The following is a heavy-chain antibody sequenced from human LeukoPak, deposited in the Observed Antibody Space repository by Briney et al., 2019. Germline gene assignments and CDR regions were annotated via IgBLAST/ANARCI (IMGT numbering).Heavy chain of an antibody. Sequence: GGSLRLSCAASGFTFSGYVMTWVRQAPGKGLECVSSITFSSSHIYYADSVKGRFTISRDNTKDSLYLQMNSLRAEDTAVYYCARGKSRAGGMDVWGQGTTVTVSS. CDR1: GFTFSGYV. CDR3: ARGKSRAGGMDV. J-gene: IGHJ6*02. CDR2: ITFSSSHI. V-gene: IGHV3-21*04.